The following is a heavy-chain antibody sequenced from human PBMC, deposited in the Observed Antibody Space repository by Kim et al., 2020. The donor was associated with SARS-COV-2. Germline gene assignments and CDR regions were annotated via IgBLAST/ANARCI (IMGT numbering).Heavy chain of an antibody. V-gene: IGHV1-3*01. CDR3: ATQGREDFDY. J-gene: IGHJ4*02. D-gene: IGHD1-26*01. Sequence: NTKYSQKFQGRVTITRDTSASTAYMELSSLRSEDTAVYYCATQGREDFDYWGQGTLVTVSS. CDR2: NT.